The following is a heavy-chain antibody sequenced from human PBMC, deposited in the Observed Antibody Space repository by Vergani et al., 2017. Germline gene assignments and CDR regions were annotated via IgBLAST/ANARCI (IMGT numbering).Heavy chain of an antibody. J-gene: IGHJ4*02. CDR1: GLTFSSYG. Sequence: QVQLVESGGGVVQPGRSLRLSCAASGLTFSSYGMHWVRQARGKGLAWVEVIWYDGSNKYYEDSVKGRFTISRDNSKNTLYPQMNSLRADDTAVYYSARTPSSGWYYFDYWGQGTLVTVSS. CDR3: ARTPSSGWYYFDY. D-gene: IGHD6-19*01. CDR2: IWYDGSNK. V-gene: IGHV3-33*01.